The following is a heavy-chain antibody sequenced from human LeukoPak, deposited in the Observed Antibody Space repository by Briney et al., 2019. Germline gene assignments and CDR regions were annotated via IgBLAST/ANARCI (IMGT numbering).Heavy chain of an antibody. D-gene: IGHD3-16*01. Sequence: PSQTLSLTCTVYGGSFSGYYWSWIRQPPGKGLEWIGEINHSGSTNYNPSLKSRVTISVDTSKNQFSLKLSSVTAADTAVYFCATDGLGDWGQGTLVTVSS. CDR3: ATDGLGD. J-gene: IGHJ4*02. CDR2: INHSGST. V-gene: IGHV4-34*01. CDR1: GGSFSGYY.